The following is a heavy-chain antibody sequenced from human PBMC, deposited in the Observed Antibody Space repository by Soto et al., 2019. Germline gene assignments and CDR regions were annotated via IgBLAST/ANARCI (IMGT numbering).Heavy chain of an antibody. CDR1: GCSISYYY. CDR2: ISDSGST. V-gene: IGHV4-59*01. Sequence: KPSEPLSLTFTVSGCSISYYYWSWIRQPPGKGLEWIGYISDSGSTEYNPSLRSRVTISVDTSKNQFSLKLNSVTAADTAVYYCARESTTWLTYSGIDGWGNGNKVTV. D-gene: IGHD5-18*01. CDR3: ARESTTWLTYSGIDG. J-gene: IGHJ6*04.